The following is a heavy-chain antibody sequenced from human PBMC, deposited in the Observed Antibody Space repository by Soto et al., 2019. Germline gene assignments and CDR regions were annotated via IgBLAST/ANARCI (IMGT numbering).Heavy chain of an antibody. CDR2: INSDGSST. CDR1: GFTFSSYW. CDR3: TRDGQYSSSWYQTYYYYYYGMDV. Sequence: EVQLVESGGGLVQPGGSLRLSCAASGFTFSSYWMHWVRQAPGKGLVWVSRINSDGSSTSYADSVKGRFTISRDNAKNTLYLQMNSLRAEDTAVYYCTRDGQYSSSWYQTYYYYYYGMDVWGQGTTVTVSS. V-gene: IGHV3-74*01. D-gene: IGHD6-13*01. J-gene: IGHJ6*02.